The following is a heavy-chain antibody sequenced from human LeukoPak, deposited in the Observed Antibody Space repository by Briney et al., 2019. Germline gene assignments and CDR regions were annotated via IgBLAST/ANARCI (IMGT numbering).Heavy chain of an antibody. J-gene: IGHJ4*02. CDR1: GYTFTSYY. D-gene: IGHD5-18*01. V-gene: IGHV1-46*01. CDR3: AKEVDFRGYSYGSPGFDY. CDR2: INPSGGST. Sequence: ASVKVSCKASGYTFTSYYMHWVRQAPGQGLEWMGIINPSGGSTSYAQKFQGRVTMTRDTSTSTVYMELSSLRSEDTAVYYCAKEVDFRGYSYGSPGFDYWGQGTLVTVSS.